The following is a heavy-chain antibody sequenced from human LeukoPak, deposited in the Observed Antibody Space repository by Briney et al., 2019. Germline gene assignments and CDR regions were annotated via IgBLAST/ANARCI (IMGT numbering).Heavy chain of an antibody. CDR2: IGISSGNT. CDR3: ARDHKYAFDN. J-gene: IGHJ4*02. D-gene: IGHD2-2*01. Sequence: PGGSLRLSCAASGFRFSDYSMNWVRQAPGKGLEWISYIGISSGNTNYADSVKGRFTISGDKAKNSLYLQMNSLRVEDTAVYYCARDHKYAFDNWGQGTLVTVSS. V-gene: IGHV3-48*01. CDR1: GFRFSDYS.